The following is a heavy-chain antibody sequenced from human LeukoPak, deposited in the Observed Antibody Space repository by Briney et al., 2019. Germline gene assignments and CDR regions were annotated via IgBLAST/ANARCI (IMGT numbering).Heavy chain of an antibody. V-gene: IGHV1-18*01. Sequence: ASMKVSCKASGYTFTMNGISWVRQAPGQGLEWMGWISSYNGKTNYAQRLQGRVTMTTDTSTSTAYMELRSLRSDDTAVYYCARDYLRYFDWLLYEDYWGQGTLVTVSS. CDR3: ARDYLRYFDWLLYEDY. CDR2: ISSYNGKT. J-gene: IGHJ4*02. D-gene: IGHD3-9*01. CDR1: GYTFTMNG.